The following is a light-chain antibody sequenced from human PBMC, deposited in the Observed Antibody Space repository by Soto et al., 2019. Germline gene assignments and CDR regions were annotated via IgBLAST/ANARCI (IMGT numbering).Light chain of an antibody. CDR2: DAS. V-gene: IGKV3-11*01. Sequence: EIVLTQSPATLSLSPGERATLSCRASQSVSTYLAWYQQKPGQAPRLLIYDASNRATGIPARFSGSGSGTDVTLTISSLEPEDFAVYYCQQHSNWPPLTFGGGTKVEIK. CDR1: QSVSTY. J-gene: IGKJ4*01. CDR3: QQHSNWPPLT.